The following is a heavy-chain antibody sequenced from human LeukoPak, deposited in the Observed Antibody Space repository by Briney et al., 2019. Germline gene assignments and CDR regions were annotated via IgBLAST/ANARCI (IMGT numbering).Heavy chain of an antibody. Sequence: GASVKVSCKASGYTFTGYYMHWVRQAPGQGLEWMGWINPNSGDTHYAQKFQGRVTMTRDSSINAAYMELTRLTSEDTAVYYCARVKYDFWSGYYYYWGQGTLVTVSS. V-gene: IGHV1-2*02. J-gene: IGHJ4*02. D-gene: IGHD3-3*01. CDR3: ARVKYDFWSGYYYY. CDR1: GYTFTGYY. CDR2: INPNSGDT.